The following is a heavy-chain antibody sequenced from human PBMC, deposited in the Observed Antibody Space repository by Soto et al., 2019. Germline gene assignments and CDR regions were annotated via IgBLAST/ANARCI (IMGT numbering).Heavy chain of an antibody. J-gene: IGHJ4*02. Sequence: ASVKVSCKASGYTFTSYDINWVRQATGQGLEWMGWMNPNSGNTGYAQKFQGRVTMTRNTSISTAYMELSSLRSEDTAVYYCARGPPYGGYEDYWGQGTLVTVSS. CDR3: ARGPPYGGYEDY. D-gene: IGHD4-17*01. V-gene: IGHV1-8*01. CDR1: GYTFTSYD. CDR2: MNPNSGNT.